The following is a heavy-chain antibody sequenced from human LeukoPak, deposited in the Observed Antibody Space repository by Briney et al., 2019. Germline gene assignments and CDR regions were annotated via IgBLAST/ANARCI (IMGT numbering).Heavy chain of an antibody. Sequence: SDTLSLTCTVSGGSISSSSYYWGWIRQPPGKGLEWIGSIYYSGSTYYNPSLKSRVTISVDTSKNQFSLKLSSVTAADTAVYYCARLTILGYCSGGSCYHFDYWGQGTLVTVSS. CDR3: ARLTILGYCSGGSCYHFDY. V-gene: IGHV4-39*01. CDR1: GGSISSSSYY. J-gene: IGHJ4*02. D-gene: IGHD2-15*01. CDR2: IYYSGST.